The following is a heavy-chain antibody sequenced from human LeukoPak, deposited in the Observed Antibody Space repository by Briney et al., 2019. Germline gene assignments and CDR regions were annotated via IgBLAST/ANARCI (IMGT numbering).Heavy chain of an antibody. CDR1: GFTFSSYA. CDR2: ISYDGSNK. CDR3: ARGDLYGMAV. Sequence: GGSLRLSCEVSGFTFSSYAMHWVRQAPGKGLEWVAVISYDGSNKYYADSVKGRFTVSRDNSKSTLYLQMNSLRAEDTAMYYCARGDLYGMAVWGQGTTVTVSS. J-gene: IGHJ6*02. V-gene: IGHV3-30-3*01.